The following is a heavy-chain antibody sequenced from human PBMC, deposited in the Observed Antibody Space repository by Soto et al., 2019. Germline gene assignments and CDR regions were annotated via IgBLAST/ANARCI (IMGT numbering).Heavy chain of an antibody. CDR2: IRSKAYGGTT. Sequence: PGGSLRLSCTASGFTFGDYAMSWFRQAPGKGLEWVGFIRSKAYGGTTEYAASVKGRFTISRDDSKSIAYLQMNSLKTEDTAVYYCTREPLAYYYYYGMDVWGQGTTVTVSS. CDR1: GFTFGDYA. V-gene: IGHV3-49*03. J-gene: IGHJ6*02. CDR3: TREPLAYYYYYGMDV.